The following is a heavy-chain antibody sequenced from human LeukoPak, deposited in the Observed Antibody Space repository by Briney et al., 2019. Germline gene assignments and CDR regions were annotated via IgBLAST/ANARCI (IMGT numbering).Heavy chain of an antibody. CDR3: AKGYDSSGYYYPFDY. Sequence: PGGSLRLSCAASGFTFSSYAMSWVRQAPGKGLEWVSAISGSGGSTYYADSVKGRFTISRDNSKNTLYLQMNSLRAEDTAVYYCAKGYDSSGYYYPFDYWGQGTLVTVSS. D-gene: IGHD3-22*01. J-gene: IGHJ4*02. V-gene: IGHV3-23*01. CDR1: GFTFSSYA. CDR2: ISGSGGST.